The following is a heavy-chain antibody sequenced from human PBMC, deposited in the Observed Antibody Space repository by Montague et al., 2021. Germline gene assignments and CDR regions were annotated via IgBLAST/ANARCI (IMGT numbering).Heavy chain of an antibody. J-gene: IGHJ5*02. Sequence: SETLSLTCAVYGGSFNAYYWSWIRQSPGKGLEWIGSIYYSGNSFYQPSLKSRITMAVDTSKNQFSLKLSSVTAADTAIYYCARVFSSWYVGWFDPWGQGTLVTVSS. CDR1: GGSFNAYY. CDR3: ARVFSSWYVGWFDP. V-gene: IGHV4-34*10. CDR2: IYYSGNS. D-gene: IGHD6-13*01.